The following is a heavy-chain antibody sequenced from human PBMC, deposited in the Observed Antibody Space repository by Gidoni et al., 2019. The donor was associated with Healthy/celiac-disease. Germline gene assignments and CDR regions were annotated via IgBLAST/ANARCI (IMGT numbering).Heavy chain of an antibody. CDR3: AREGGIAVAGSDAFDI. V-gene: IGHV1-2*02. CDR2: INPNSGGT. D-gene: IGHD6-19*01. Sequence: QVQLVQSGAEVKKPGASVKVSCKASGYTFTGYYMHLVRQAPGQGLEWMGWINPNSGGTNYAQKFQGRVTMTRDTSISTAYMELSRLRSDDTAVYYCAREGGIAVAGSDAFDIWGQGTMVTVSS. J-gene: IGHJ3*02. CDR1: GYTFTGYY.